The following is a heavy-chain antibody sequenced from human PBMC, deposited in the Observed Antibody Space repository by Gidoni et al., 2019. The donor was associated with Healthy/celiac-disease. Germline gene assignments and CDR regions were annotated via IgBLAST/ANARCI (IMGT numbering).Heavy chain of an antibody. CDR2: INHSGRT. Sequence: QVQLQQWGAGLLKPSETLSLTCAVYGGSFSGYYWCWTRHPPGKGQDWMGEINHSGRTNYNPSLKSRVTISVDTSKNQFSLKLSSVTAADTAVYYCAREGIAAAVDYWGQGTLVTVSS. J-gene: IGHJ4*02. CDR3: AREGIAAAVDY. V-gene: IGHV4-34*01. CDR1: GGSFSGYY. D-gene: IGHD6-13*01.